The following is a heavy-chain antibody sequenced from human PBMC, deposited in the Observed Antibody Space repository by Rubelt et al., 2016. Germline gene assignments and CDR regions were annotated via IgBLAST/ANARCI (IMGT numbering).Heavy chain of an antibody. CDR3: ARGRRATTSIF. CDR1: GYTFTSYY. CDR2: INPSGGST. V-gene: IGHV1-46*01. Sequence: QVQLVQSGAEVKKPGASVKVSCKASGYTFTSYYMHWLRQAPGQGLEWMGIINPSGGSTSYAQKFQGRVTRTRDTSTSTVYMELRSLRSDDTAVYYCARGRRATTSIFWGQGTPVTVSS. J-gene: IGHJ4*02. D-gene: IGHD1-26*01.